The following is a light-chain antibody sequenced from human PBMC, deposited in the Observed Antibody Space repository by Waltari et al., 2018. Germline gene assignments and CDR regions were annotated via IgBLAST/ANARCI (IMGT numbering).Light chain of an antibody. CDR3: QHNYGTPPLT. CDR2: KAS. J-gene: IGKJ4*01. CDR1: ENVNNY. Sequence: DIQMTQSQTSLSAPVRDRVTITCRASENVNNYLNWDQQKPGKAPKLLIYKASTLQSGVPSRFSGSGSGTDYTFTISSLQSEDVATYFCQHNYGTPPLTFGGGTKVEIK. V-gene: IGKV1-39*01.